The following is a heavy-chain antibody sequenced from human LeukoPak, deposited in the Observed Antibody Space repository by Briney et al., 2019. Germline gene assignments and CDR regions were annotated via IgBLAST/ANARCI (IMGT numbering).Heavy chain of an antibody. V-gene: IGHV3-30*02. D-gene: IGHD5-24*01. CDR1: GFIFSSYG. Sequence: GGSLRLSCAASGFIFSSYGMHWVRQAPGKGLEWVTFIRYDGSYKYYADSVKGRFTISRDNSKNTLYLQMNSLRAEDTAVYYCAKRRDGYDLHAFDIWGQGTLVTVSS. CDR2: IRYDGSYK. CDR3: AKRRDGYDLHAFDI. J-gene: IGHJ3*02.